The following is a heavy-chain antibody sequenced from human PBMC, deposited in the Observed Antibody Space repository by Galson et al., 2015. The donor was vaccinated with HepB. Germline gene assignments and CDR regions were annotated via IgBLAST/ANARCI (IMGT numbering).Heavy chain of an antibody. V-gene: IGHV3-23*01. CDR2: ISASDNST. CDR1: GFTFSNYA. Sequence: SLRLSCAASGFTFSNYAMGWVRQAPGKGLKWVSAISASDNSTLFADFVKGRFTISRDNSRNTLSLQMNSLRVEDTAVYYCAKFSSGWDLPFDYWGQGTLVTVSS. CDR3: AKFSSGWDLPFDY. D-gene: IGHD6-19*01. J-gene: IGHJ4*02.